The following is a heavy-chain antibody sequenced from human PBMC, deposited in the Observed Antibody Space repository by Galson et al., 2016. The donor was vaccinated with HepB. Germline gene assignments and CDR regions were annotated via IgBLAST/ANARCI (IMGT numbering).Heavy chain of an antibody. J-gene: IGHJ1*01. V-gene: IGHV3-53*05. CDR1: GITVNSNY. CDR3: ARHVDAATFMRADI. CDR2: VYSGGNS. D-gene: IGHD5-18*01. Sequence: SLRLSCAASGITVNSNYISWVRQAPGKGLEWVSVVYSGGNSYYADSVKGRFAISRDNSKNTVYLQLNSLRPDDTAVYYCARHVDAATFMRADIWGQGTLVTVSS.